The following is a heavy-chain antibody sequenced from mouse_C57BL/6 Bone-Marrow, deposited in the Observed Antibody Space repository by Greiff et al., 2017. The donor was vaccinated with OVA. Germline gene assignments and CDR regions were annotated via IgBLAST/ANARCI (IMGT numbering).Heavy chain of an antibody. V-gene: IGHV1-63*01. Sequence: QVQLKQSGAELVRPGTSVKMSCKASGYTFTNYWIGWAKQRPGHGLEWIGDIYPGGGYTNYNEKFKGKATLTADKSSSTAYMQFSSLTSEDSAIYYCAIYYPYAMDYWGQGTSVTVSS. D-gene: IGHD2-1*01. J-gene: IGHJ4*01. CDR3: AIYYPYAMDY. CDR2: IYPGGGYT. CDR1: GYTFTNYW.